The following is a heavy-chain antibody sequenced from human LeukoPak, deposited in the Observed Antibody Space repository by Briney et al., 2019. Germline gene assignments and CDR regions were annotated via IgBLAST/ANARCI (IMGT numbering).Heavy chain of an antibody. CDR3: ARDTPPTTVTIPYWYFDL. D-gene: IGHD4-17*01. CDR2: IIPIFGTA. J-gene: IGHJ2*01. CDR1: GGTFSSYA. Sequence: ASVKVSCKASGGTFSSYAISWVRQAPGQGLEWMGGIIPIFGTANYAQKFQGRVTITADESTSTAYMELSSQRSEDTAVYYCARDTPPTTVTIPYWYFDLWGRGTLVTVSS. V-gene: IGHV1-69*13.